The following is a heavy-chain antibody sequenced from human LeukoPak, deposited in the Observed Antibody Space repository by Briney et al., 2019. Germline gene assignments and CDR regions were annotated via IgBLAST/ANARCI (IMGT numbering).Heavy chain of an antibody. CDR3: ARDDPAAGTGY. CDR2: INPNSGGT. D-gene: IGHD6-13*01. V-gene: IGHV1-2*02. Sequence: ASVKVSCKASGYIFSSFAMNWVRQAPGQGLEWMGWINPNSGGTNYAQKFQGRVTMTRDTSISTAYMELSRLRSDDTAVYYCARDDPAAGTGYWGQGTLVTVSS. J-gene: IGHJ4*02. CDR1: GYIFSSFA.